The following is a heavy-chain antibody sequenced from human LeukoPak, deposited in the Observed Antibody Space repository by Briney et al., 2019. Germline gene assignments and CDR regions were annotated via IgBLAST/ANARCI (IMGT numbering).Heavy chain of an antibody. D-gene: IGHD5-18*01. V-gene: IGHV2-5*02. J-gene: IGHJ4*02. CDR2: IYWDDDK. CDR1: GFSLSTSGVG. CDR3: AHGLSGYSYGPNDRYYFDY. Sequence: SGPTLVNPTQTLTLTCTFSGFSLSTSGVGVGWIRQPPGKALEWLALIYWDDDKRYSPSLKSRLTITKDTSKNQVVLTMTNMDPVDTATYYCAHGLSGYSYGPNDRYYFDYWGQGTLVTVSS.